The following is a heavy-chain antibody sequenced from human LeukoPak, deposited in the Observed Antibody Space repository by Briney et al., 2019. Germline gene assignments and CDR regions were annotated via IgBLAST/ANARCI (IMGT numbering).Heavy chain of an antibody. V-gene: IGHV3-33*01. CDR2: IWYDGSNK. CDR3: AGGNWFDP. Sequence: GGSLRLSCAASGFTFSRHGMHWVRQAPGKGLEWVAVIWYDGSNKYYADSVKGRFTISRDSSKNTLYLQMNSLRAEDTAVYYCAGGNWFDPWGQGTLVTVSS. CDR1: GFTFSRHG. J-gene: IGHJ5*02.